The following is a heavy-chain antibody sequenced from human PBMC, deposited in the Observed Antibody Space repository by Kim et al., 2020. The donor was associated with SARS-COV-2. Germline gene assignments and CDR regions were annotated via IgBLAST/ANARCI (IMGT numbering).Heavy chain of an antibody. CDR1: GFTFSTYA. CDR2: ISYDGSNK. Sequence: GGSLRLSCAASGFTFSTYAVHWVRQAPGKGLEWVAAISYDGSNKYHADSVKGRFTISRDNSKNTLSLQMNSLRADDTAVYYCARGRGRGNSGYDWGDYWGQGTLVTVSS. V-gene: IGHV3-30-3*01. CDR3: ARGRGRGNSGYDWGDY. J-gene: IGHJ4*02. D-gene: IGHD5-12*01.